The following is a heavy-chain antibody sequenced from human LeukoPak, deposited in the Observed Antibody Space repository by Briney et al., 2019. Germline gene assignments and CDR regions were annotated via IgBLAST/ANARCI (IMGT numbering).Heavy chain of an antibody. J-gene: IGHJ5*02. V-gene: IGHV4-59*08. CDR2: IYQSGAT. Sequence: SETLSLTCIVSGGSISNYYWSWFRQPPGKGLEWIGYIYQSGATSYNPSLKSRVTISIDMSKNQISLKLGSVTAADTAVYYCARAYYYDSSGYPKGFDPWGQGTLVTVSS. CDR3: ARAYYYDSSGYPKGFDP. CDR1: GGSISNYY. D-gene: IGHD3-22*01.